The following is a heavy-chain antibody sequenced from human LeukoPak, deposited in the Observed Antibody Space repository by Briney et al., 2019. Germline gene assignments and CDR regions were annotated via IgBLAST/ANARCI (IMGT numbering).Heavy chain of an antibody. J-gene: IGHJ4*02. D-gene: IGHD1-1*01. CDR1: GFTFSSHW. CDR3: ARSAGSYNSVIQY. V-gene: IGHV3-74*01. Sequence: GSLRLSCAASGFTFSSHWMHWARQAPGKGLVWVSRINGDETSTAYADSVKGRFTISRDNAKNTLYLQMSSLRVEDTAVYYCARSAGSYNSVIQYWGQGSLVTVSS. CDR2: INGDETST.